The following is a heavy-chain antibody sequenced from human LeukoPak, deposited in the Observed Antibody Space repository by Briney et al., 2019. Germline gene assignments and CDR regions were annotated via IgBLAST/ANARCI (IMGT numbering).Heavy chain of an antibody. V-gene: IGHV4-4*02. CDR2: IYHSGST. Sequence: PSETLSLTCAVSGGSISSSNWWSWVRQPPGKGLEWIGEIYHSGSTNYNPSLKSRVTISVDKSKNQFSLKLSSVTAADTAVYYCASLKINYYYYYYGMDVWGQGTTVTVS. CDR3: ASLKINYYYYYYGMDV. D-gene: IGHD1-1*01. J-gene: IGHJ6*02. CDR1: GGSISSSNW.